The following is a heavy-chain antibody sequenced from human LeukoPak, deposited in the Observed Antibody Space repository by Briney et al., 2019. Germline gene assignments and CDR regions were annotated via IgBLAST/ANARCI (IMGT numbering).Heavy chain of an antibody. CDR2: INPNSGGT. J-gene: IGHJ4*02. CDR1: GYTFTGYY. Sequence: ASVKVSRKASGYTFTGYYMHWVRQAPGQGLEWMGWINPNSGGTNYAQKFQGRVTMTRDTSISTAYMELSRLRSDDTAVYYCASESIVPAAIARDYWGQGTLVTVSS. D-gene: IGHD2-2*01. CDR3: ASESIVPAAIARDY. V-gene: IGHV1-2*02.